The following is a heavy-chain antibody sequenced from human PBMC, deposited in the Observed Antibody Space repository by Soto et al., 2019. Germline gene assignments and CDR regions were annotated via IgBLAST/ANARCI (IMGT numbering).Heavy chain of an antibody. J-gene: IGHJ4*02. Sequence: SETLSLTCTVSGGSISSYYWSWIRQPPGKGLEWIGYIYYSGSTNYNPSLKSRVTISVDTSKNQFSLKLSSVTAADTAVYYCARDAPYHYYDSSPTFYYWGQGTLVTVSS. CDR1: GGSISSYY. V-gene: IGHV4-59*01. CDR3: ARDAPYHYYDSSPTFYY. D-gene: IGHD3-22*01. CDR2: IYYSGST.